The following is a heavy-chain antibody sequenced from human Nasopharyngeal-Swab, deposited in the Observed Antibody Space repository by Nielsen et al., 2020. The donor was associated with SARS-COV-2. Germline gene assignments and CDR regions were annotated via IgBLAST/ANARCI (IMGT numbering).Heavy chain of an antibody. J-gene: IGHJ4*02. D-gene: IGHD1-26*01. CDR3: ARQAIVGATTYFDY. CDR2: IYHSGST. V-gene: IGHV4-38-2*01. CDR1: GYSISSGYY. Sequence: SETLSPTCAVSGYSISSGYYWGWIRPPPGKGLEWIGSIYHSGSTYYNPSLKSRVTISVDTSKNQFSLKLSSVTAADTAVYYCARQAIVGATTYFDYWGQGTLVTVSS.